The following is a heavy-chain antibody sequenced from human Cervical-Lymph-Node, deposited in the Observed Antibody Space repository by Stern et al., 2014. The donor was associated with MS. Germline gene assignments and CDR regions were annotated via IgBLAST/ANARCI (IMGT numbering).Heavy chain of an antibody. V-gene: IGHV5-51*01. CDR3: ARQRYFDY. CDR2: IFPGGSDI. J-gene: IGHJ4*02. Sequence: QLVQSGPEVKRPGESLKISCQASGYTFTSYWIGWVRQMPGKGLEWIALIFPGGSDIRYSPSFQGQVTISADKSSSTAYLQWNTLKASDTAIYYCARQRYFDYWGQGTLVTVSS. CDR1: GYTFTSYW.